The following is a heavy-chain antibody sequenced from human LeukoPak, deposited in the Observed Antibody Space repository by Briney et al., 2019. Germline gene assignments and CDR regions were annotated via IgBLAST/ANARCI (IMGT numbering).Heavy chain of an antibody. D-gene: IGHD5-24*01. Sequence: GGSLRLSCAASGFTFSRYTMSWVRQAPGKGLEWVSAISDSGDSTYYADSVKGRVTISRDNSKNTLYLQINSLTADDTAVYYCAKDRWGDGYWGQGTLVTVSS. CDR3: AKDRWGDGY. J-gene: IGHJ4*02. CDR1: GFTFSRYT. CDR2: ISDSGDST. V-gene: IGHV3-23*01.